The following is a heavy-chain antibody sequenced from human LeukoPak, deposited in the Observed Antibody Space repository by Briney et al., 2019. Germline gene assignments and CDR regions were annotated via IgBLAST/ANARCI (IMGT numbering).Heavy chain of an antibody. CDR3: ARGSYYYDSSGYTHDY. CDR2: INPNSGGT. J-gene: IGHJ4*02. CDR1: GYTFTDYY. V-gene: IGHV1-2*06. Sequence: GASVKVSCKASGYTFTDYYMHWVRQAPGQGLEWMGRINPNSGGTNYAQKFQGRVTMTRDTSISTAYMELSRLRSDDTAVYYCARGSYYYDSSGYTHDYWGQGTLVTVSS. D-gene: IGHD3-22*01.